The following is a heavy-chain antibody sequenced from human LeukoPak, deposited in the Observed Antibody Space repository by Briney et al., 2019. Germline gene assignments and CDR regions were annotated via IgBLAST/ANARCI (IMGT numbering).Heavy chain of an antibody. Sequence: GGSLRLSCAASGFTVSNNYMTWVRQAPGKGLEWVSIIYTGVTAYYADSVRGRFTISGDNSKNTLYLQMSSLRAEDTALYYCARVASRAFDYWGQGALVTVSS. CDR1: GFTVSNNY. V-gene: IGHV3-66*01. CDR2: IYTGVTA. CDR3: ARVASRAFDY. J-gene: IGHJ4*02.